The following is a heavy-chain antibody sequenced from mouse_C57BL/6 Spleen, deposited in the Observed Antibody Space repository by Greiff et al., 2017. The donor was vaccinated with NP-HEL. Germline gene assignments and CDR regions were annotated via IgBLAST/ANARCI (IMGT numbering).Heavy chain of an antibody. V-gene: IGHV1-64*01. D-gene: IGHD1-1*01. Sequence: QVQLQQPGAELVKPGASVKLSCKASGYTFTSYWMHWVKQRPGQGLEWIGMIHPNSGSTNYNEKFKGKATLTVDTSSSTAYMQLSSLTSEDSAVYYCASLITTVVEPNFDYWGQGTTLTVSS. CDR1: GYTFTSYW. CDR2: IHPNSGST. CDR3: ASLITTVVEPNFDY. J-gene: IGHJ2*01.